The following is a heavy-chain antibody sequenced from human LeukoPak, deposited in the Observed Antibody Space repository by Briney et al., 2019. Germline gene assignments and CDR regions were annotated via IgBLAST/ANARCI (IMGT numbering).Heavy chain of an antibody. CDR2: ISSNGGST. Sequence: PGGSLRLSCAASGFTFSSYAMHWVRQAPGKGLEYVSAISSNGGSTYYANSVKGRFTISRDNSKNTLYLQMGSLRAEDVAVYYCARASGATVTTHYYYYYYMDVWGKGTTVTVSS. J-gene: IGHJ6*03. CDR1: GFTFSSYA. CDR3: ARASGATVTTHYYYYYYMDV. D-gene: IGHD4-11*01. V-gene: IGHV3-64*01.